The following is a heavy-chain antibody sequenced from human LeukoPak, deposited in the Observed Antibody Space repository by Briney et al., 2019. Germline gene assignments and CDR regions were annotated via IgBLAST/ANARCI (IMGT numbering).Heavy chain of an antibody. CDR2: IIPIFGTA. J-gene: IGHJ4*02. V-gene: IGHV1-69*05. Sequence: GASVKLSCKASGGTFSSYAISWVRQAPGQGLEWMGRIIPIFGTANYAQKFQGRVTITTDESTSTAYMELSSLRSEDTAVYYCARDRWLQSESYFDYWGQGTLVTVSS. CDR3: ARDRWLQSESYFDY. CDR1: GGTFSSYA. D-gene: IGHD5-24*01.